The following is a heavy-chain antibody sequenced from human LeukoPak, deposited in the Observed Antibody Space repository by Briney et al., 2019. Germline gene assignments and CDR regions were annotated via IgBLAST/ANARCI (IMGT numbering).Heavy chain of an antibody. V-gene: IGHV3-7*01. J-gene: IGHJ1*01. CDR3: ARDTGYCSGGSCYSGYFQH. CDR1: GFTFSSSW. CDR2: IKEDGTEE. D-gene: IGHD2-15*01. Sequence: GGSLRLSCAASGFTFSSSWMTWVRQAAGKGLEWVAHIKEDGTEEYYVDSVKGRFTISRDNAKNSLYLQMNRLRAEDTAVYYCARDTGYCSGGSCYSGYFQHWGQGTLVTVSS.